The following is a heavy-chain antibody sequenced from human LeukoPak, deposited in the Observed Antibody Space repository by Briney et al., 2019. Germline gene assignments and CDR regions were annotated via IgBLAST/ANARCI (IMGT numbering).Heavy chain of an antibody. CDR3: ARVPTTYYYDSSGYYNHY. J-gene: IGHJ4*02. V-gene: IGHV1-69*05. CDR1: GGTFSSYA. CDR2: IIPIFGTA. D-gene: IGHD3-22*01. Sequence: ASVKVSCKASGGTFSSYAISWVRQAPGQGLEWMGGIIPIFGTANYAQKFQGRVTITTDESTSTAYMELSSLRSEDTAVYYCARVPTTYYYDSSGYYNHYWGQGTLATVSS.